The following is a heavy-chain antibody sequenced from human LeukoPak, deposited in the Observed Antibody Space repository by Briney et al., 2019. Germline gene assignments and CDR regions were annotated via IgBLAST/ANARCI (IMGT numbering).Heavy chain of an antibody. Sequence: SETLSLTCAVYGGSFSGYYWSWIRQPPGKGLEWIGEINHSGSTNYNPSLKSRVTISVDTSKNQFSLKLSSVTAAGTAVYYSATRNSGSYSIWGQGTMVTVSS. V-gene: IGHV4-34*01. D-gene: IGHD1-26*01. CDR1: GGSFSGYY. J-gene: IGHJ3*02. CDR2: INHSGST. CDR3: ATRNSGSYSI.